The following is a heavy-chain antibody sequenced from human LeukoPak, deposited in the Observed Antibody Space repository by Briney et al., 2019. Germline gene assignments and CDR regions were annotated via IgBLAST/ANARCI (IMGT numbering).Heavy chain of an antibody. CDR1: GGSFSGYY. CDR3: ARGDYDILTGYYKNWFDP. D-gene: IGHD3-9*01. V-gene: IGHV4-34*01. CDR2: INHSGST. J-gene: IGHJ5*02. Sequence: SETLSLTCAVYGGSFSGYYWSWIRQPPGKGLEWIGEINHSGSTNYNPSLKSRVTISVDTSKNQFSLKLSSVTAADTAVYYCARGDYDILTGYYKNWFDPWGQGTLVTVSS.